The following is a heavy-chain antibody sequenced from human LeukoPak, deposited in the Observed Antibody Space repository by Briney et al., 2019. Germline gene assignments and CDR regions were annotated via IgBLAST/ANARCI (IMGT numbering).Heavy chain of an antibody. V-gene: IGHV4-31*03. CDR1: GGSISSGGYY. CDR2: IYYSGNT. CDR3: ARASDGLYYYYGMDV. Sequence: SETLSLTCTVSGGSISSGGYYWSWIRQHPGKGLEWIGYIYYSGNTYYNPSLKSRVTLSVDTSKNQFSLKLSSVTAADTAVYYCARASDGLYYYYGMDVWGQGTSVTVS. D-gene: IGHD2-2*01. J-gene: IGHJ6*02.